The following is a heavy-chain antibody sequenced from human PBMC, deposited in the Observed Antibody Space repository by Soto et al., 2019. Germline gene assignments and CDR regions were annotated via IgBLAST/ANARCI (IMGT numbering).Heavy chain of an antibody. CDR1: GGSISIYY. Sequence: SEALSVTCTVSGGSISIYYWSWMRQPPGKGLEWIGYVYYSGSTNYNPSLKSRVTISVDTSKNQFSLKLSSVTAADTAVYYCARNNWSGYYPDYWGQGTLVTVSS. CDR2: VYYSGST. J-gene: IGHJ4*02. V-gene: IGHV4-59*01. D-gene: IGHD3-3*01. CDR3: ARNNWSGYYPDY.